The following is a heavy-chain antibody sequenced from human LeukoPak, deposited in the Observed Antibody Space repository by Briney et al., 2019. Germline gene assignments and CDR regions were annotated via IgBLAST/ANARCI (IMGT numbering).Heavy chain of an antibody. J-gene: IGHJ5*02. V-gene: IGHV1-18*01. D-gene: IGHD3-3*01. CDR1: GYTFTSYG. CDR2: ISAYNGNT. Sequence: ASVKVSCKASGYTFTSYGISWVRQAPGQGLEWMGWISAYNGNTNYAQKLQGRVTMTTDTSTSTAYMELRSLRSDDTAVYYCARDFRDFDVNWFDPWGQGTLVTVSS. CDR3: ARDFRDFDVNWFDP.